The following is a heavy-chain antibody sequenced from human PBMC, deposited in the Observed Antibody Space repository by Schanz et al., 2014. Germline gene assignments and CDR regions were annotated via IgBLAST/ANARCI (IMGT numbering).Heavy chain of an antibody. CDR1: GFSFSRYG. J-gene: IGHJ6*02. V-gene: IGHV3-30*03. Sequence: QIQLVESGGGVVQPGTSLRLSCTISGFSFSRYGMHWVRQAPGKGLEWVAVISSDETVTYYVDSVKGRFTISRDSAKNSLYLQMNSLRAEDTAVYYCARQRSYFYAMDVWGQGTTVTVSS. CDR2: ISSDETVT. CDR3: ARQRSYFYAMDV.